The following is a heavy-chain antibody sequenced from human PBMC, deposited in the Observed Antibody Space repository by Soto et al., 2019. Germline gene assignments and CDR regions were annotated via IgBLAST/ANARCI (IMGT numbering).Heavy chain of an antibody. CDR1: GFTFSSYG. CDR3: AKDRGNNYYYGMDV. J-gene: IGHJ6*02. CDR2: ISYDGSNK. V-gene: IGHV3-30*18. Sequence: SLRLSCAASGFTFSSYGMHWVRQAPGKGLEWVAVISYDGSNKYYADSVKGRFTISRDNSKNTLYLQMNSLRAEDTAVYYCAKDRGNNYYYGMDVWGQGTTVTVSS.